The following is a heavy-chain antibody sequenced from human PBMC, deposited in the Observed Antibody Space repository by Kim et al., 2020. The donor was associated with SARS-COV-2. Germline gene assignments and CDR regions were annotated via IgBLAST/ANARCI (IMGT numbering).Heavy chain of an antibody. J-gene: IGHJ4*02. CDR3: AKEGAADLYYFDS. D-gene: IGHD6-25*01. V-gene: IGHV3-23*01. CDR1: GFTFNSFA. CDR2: ISDSGSNT. Sequence: GGSLRLSCAASGFTFNSFAMNWVRQAPGKGLEGVSGISDSGSNTYYSYSVTGRFTISRDNSKGILYLQRNSLRAGDTAVYYCAKEGAADLYYFDSWGQGTLVTVSS.